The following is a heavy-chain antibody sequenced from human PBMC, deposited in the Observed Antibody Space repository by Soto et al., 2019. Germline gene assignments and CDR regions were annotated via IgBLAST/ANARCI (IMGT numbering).Heavy chain of an antibody. Sequence: SVKVSCKASGFTFTGHYIHWVRQAPGQGLEWMGGIIPIFGTANYAQKFQGRVTITADESTSTAYMELSSLRSEDTAVYYCARDPYGSRINWFDPWGQGTLVTVSS. V-gene: IGHV1-69*13. CDR1: GFTFTGHY. J-gene: IGHJ5*02. CDR3: ARDPYGSRINWFDP. CDR2: IIPIFGTA. D-gene: IGHD3-10*01.